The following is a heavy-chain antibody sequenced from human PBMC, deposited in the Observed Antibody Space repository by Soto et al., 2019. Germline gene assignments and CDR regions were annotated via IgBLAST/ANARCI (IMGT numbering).Heavy chain of an antibody. CDR1: GGSISSSSYY. J-gene: IGHJ6*02. Sequence: PXGTLALTFTVSGGSISSSSYYWGWIRQPPGKGLEWIGSIYYSGSTYYNPSLKSRVTISVDTSKNQFSLKLSSVTAADTAVYYCARHGDKNDDFWSGYYRYYGMDVWGQGTTVTVSS. CDR2: IYYSGST. CDR3: ARHGDKNDDFWSGYYRYYGMDV. D-gene: IGHD3-3*01. V-gene: IGHV4-39*01.